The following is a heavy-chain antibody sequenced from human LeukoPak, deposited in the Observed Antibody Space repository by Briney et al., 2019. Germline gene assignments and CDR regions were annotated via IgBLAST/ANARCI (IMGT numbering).Heavy chain of an antibody. V-gene: IGHV4-39*01. D-gene: IGHD6-13*01. J-gene: IGHJ4*02. CDR3: ARRFTAAAGIGY. CDR1: GGSISSSSYY. Sequence: SETLSLTCTVSGGSISSSSYYWGWIRQPPGRGLERIGSIYYSGCTYYSPSLMSRVTISVDTSKMQFALTLSSVTAADTAVYYWARRFTAAAGIGYWGQGTLVTVSS. CDR2: IYYSGCT.